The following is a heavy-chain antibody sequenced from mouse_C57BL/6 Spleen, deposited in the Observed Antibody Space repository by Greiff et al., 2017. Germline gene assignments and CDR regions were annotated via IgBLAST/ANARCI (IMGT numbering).Heavy chain of an antibody. Sequence: QVQLQQSGAELVRPGASVTLSCKASGYTFTDYEMHWVKQTPVHGLEWIGAIDPETGGTAYNQKFKGKAILTADKSSSTAYMELRSLTSEDSAVYYCTRTFYGSSHAWFAYWGQGTLVTVSA. D-gene: IGHD1-1*01. CDR3: TRTFYGSSHAWFAY. J-gene: IGHJ3*01. CDR2: IDPETGGT. CDR1: GYTFTDYE. V-gene: IGHV1-15*01.